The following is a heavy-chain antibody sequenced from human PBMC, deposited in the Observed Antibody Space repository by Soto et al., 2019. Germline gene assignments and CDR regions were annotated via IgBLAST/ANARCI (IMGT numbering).Heavy chain of an antibody. CDR1: GGSISSGDYY. V-gene: IGHV4-30-4*01. J-gene: IGHJ6*02. Sequence: PSETLSLTCTVSGGSISSGDYYWSWIRQPPGKGLEWIGYIYYSGSTYYNPSLKSRVTISVDTSKNQFSLKLSSVTAADTAVYYCAREGLSVRSGYYSGPNYYYYYGMDVWGQGTTVTVSS. CDR2: IYYSGST. D-gene: IGHD3-22*01. CDR3: AREGLSVRSGYYSGPNYYYYYGMDV.